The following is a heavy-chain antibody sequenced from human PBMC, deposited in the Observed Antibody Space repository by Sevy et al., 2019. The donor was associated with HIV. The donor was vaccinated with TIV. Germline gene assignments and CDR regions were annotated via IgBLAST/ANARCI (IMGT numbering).Heavy chain of an antibody. CDR3: SREGGTKPHDY. CDR2: LSFGCGEV. Sequence: GGSLRLSCAASGFTFSKYSMSWVRQPPGKGLEWVSTLSFGCGEVNYADSVKGRFTISRDNSKSSVYLQMNNLRPEDTAAEYCSREGGTKPHDYWGQGTLVTVSS. V-gene: IGHV3-23*01. CDR1: GFTFSKYS. D-gene: IGHD2-8*01. J-gene: IGHJ4*02.